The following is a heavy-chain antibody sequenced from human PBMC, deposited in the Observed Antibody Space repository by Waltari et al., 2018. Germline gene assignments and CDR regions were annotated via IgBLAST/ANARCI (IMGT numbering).Heavy chain of an antibody. CDR1: GGTFSSYT. CDR3: ARLGHGYKSGISY. J-gene: IGHJ4*02. V-gene: IGHV1-69*02. D-gene: IGHD1-1*01. Sequence: QVQLVQSGAEVKKPGSSVKVSCKSSGGTFSSYTISWVRQAPGQGLDWMGRTNPKLGKANDAQKYQGRVTMTADKSTSTAYRELSSLRSEDTAVYYCARLGHGYKSGISYWGQGTLVTVAS. CDR2: TNPKLGKA.